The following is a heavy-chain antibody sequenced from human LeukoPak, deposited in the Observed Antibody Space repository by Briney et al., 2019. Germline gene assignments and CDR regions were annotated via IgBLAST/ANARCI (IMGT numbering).Heavy chain of an antibody. Sequence: GASVKVSCKASGGTFSSYAISWVRQAPGQGLEWMGIINPSGGSTSYAQKFQGRVTMTRDTSTSTVYMELSSLRSEDTAVYYCARGYYGDYWFDPWGQGTLVTVSS. J-gene: IGHJ5*02. CDR1: GGTFSSYA. V-gene: IGHV1-46*01. D-gene: IGHD4-17*01. CDR3: ARGYYGDYWFDP. CDR2: INPSGGST.